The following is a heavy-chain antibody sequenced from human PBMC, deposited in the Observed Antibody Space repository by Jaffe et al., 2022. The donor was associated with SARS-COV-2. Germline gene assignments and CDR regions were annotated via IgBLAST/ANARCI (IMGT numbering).Heavy chain of an antibody. V-gene: IGHV3-7*03. Sequence: EVQLVESGGALVQPGGSLRLSCAVSGVPFSHQWMTWVRQAPGKGLEWLGNINPDGSETYCVDSVRGRFTISRDNAKSSLFLQMNSLRAEDTAVYYCARDPSFGAVDCWGQGTLVIVSS. J-gene: IGHJ4*02. CDR2: INPDGSET. CDR1: GVPFSHQW. D-gene: IGHD3-10*01. CDR3: ARDPSFGAVDC.